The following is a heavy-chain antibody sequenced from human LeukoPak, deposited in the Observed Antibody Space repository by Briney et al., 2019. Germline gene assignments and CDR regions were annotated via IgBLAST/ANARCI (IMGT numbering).Heavy chain of an antibody. Sequence: GSSVKVSCKASGGTFSSYAISWVRQAPGQGLEWMGRIIPILGIANYAQKFQGRVTITADKSTSTAYMELSSLRSEDTTVYYCAKYSSSSGQFDPWGQGTLVTVSS. V-gene: IGHV1-69*04. J-gene: IGHJ5*02. CDR1: GGTFSSYA. CDR3: AKYSSSSGQFDP. CDR2: IIPILGIA. D-gene: IGHD6-6*01.